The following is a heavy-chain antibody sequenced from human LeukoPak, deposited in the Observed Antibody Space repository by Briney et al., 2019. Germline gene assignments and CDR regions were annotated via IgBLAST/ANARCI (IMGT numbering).Heavy chain of an antibody. CDR3: ARADSWNYVPLDC. CDR2: IYFSGST. D-gene: IGHD1-7*01. J-gene: IGHJ4*02. Sequence: SETLSLTCTVSGGSISSYYWSWIRQPAGKGLEWIGHIYFSGSTNYNPSLKSRVTMSVDTSKNQFSLRLSSVTAADTAVYFYARADSWNYVPLDCWGQGTLVTVSA. CDR1: GGSISSYY. V-gene: IGHV4-4*07.